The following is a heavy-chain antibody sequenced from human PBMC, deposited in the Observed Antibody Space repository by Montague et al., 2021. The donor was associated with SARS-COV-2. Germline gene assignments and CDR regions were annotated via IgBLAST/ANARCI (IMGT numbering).Heavy chain of an antibody. CDR3: AVYTAVV. J-gene: IGHJ3*01. Sequence: SLRLSCAGTGFSFSTYNTNWVRQAPGKGLEWISHMSAGGNTRYYADSVKGRFTVSRDDAKNSLYLQMDSLRVEDTAVYYCAVYTAVVLGQGTMVTVSS. D-gene: IGHD5-18*01. CDR1: GFSFSTYN. V-gene: IGHV3-48*03. CDR2: MSAGGNTR.